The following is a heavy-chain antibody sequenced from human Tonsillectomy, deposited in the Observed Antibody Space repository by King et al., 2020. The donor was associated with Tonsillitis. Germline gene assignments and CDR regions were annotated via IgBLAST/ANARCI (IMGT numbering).Heavy chain of an antibody. CDR2: IYPGDSDT. Sequence: VQLVESGAEVKKPGESLKISCKSSGYSFPKYWIGWVRQMPGKGLEWMGIIYPGDSDTRYSPSFQGQVTISADMSISTAYLQWSSLKASDTAMYYCARRRNSGSYYRLPWYAFDIWGQGTMVTVSS. V-gene: IGHV5-51*01. D-gene: IGHD3-22*01. J-gene: IGHJ3*02. CDR3: ARRRNSGSYYRLPWYAFDI. CDR1: GYSFPKYW.